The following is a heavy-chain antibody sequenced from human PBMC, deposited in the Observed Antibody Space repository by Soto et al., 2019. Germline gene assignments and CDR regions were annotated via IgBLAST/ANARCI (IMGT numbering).Heavy chain of an antibody. D-gene: IGHD3-9*01. CDR3: AKLPQYETLTGYLNYFAY. V-gene: IGHV3-23*01. Sequence: GGSLRLSCAASGFTFSSYAMSCVRQAPGKGLEWVSSISGSGGSTYYADSVKGRFTMSRDNSKNTVYLQMNSLRAEDTAVYFCAKLPQYETLTGYLNYFAYRGPGILVTVSS. CDR1: GFTFSSYA. J-gene: IGHJ4*02. CDR2: ISGSGGST.